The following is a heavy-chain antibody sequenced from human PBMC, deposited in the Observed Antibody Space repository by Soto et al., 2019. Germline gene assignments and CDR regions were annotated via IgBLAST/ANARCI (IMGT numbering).Heavy chain of an antibody. J-gene: IGHJ5*02. CDR3: ARDESYYDFWSGPLGWFDP. Sequence: PGGSLRLSCAASGFTCSSYWMSWVRQAPGKGLEWVANIKQDGSEKYYVDSVKGRFTISRDNAKNSLYLQMNSLRAEDTAVYYCARDESYYDFWSGPLGWFDPWGQGTLVTVSS. V-gene: IGHV3-7*01. CDR2: IKQDGSEK. CDR1: GFTCSSYW. D-gene: IGHD3-3*01.